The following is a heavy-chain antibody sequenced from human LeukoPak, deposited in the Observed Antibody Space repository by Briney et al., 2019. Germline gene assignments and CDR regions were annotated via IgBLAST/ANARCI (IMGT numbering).Heavy chain of an antibody. Sequence: ASVKVSCKASGYTFTSYGISWVRQAPGQGLEWMGWISAYNGNTNYAQKLQGRVTMTTDTSTSTAYMELRSLRSDDTAVYYCARVSGYYGSGPMGWFDPWGQGTLVTVSS. V-gene: IGHV1-18*01. D-gene: IGHD3-10*01. CDR1: GYTFTSYG. CDR2: ISAYNGNT. CDR3: ARVSGYYGSGPMGWFDP. J-gene: IGHJ5*02.